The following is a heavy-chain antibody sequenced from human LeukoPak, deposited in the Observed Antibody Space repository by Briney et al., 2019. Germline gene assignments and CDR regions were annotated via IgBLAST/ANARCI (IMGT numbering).Heavy chain of an antibody. D-gene: IGHD5-24*01. Sequence: ASVKVSCKASGYTFTSYGISWARQAPGQGLEWMGWIGAYDDKRNSVQRFQDRITMTTDTSTSTSYLELRNLRSDDTAVYYCARGRAMATNTGSFDYWGQGTLVTVSS. CDR1: GYTFTSYG. CDR3: ARGRAMATNTGSFDY. CDR2: IGAYDDKR. J-gene: IGHJ4*02. V-gene: IGHV1-18*01.